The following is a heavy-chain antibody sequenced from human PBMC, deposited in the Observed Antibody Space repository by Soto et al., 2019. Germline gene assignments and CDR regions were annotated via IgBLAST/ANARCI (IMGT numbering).Heavy chain of an antibody. Sequence: GGSLRLSCAASGFTFSSYGMHWVRQAPGKGLEWVAVISYDGSNKYYADSVKGRFTISRDNSKNTLYLQMNSLRAEDTAVYYCAKETRYFDWLLWSNDAFDIWGQGTMVTVSS. CDR3: AKETRYFDWLLWSNDAFDI. CDR1: GFTFSSYG. J-gene: IGHJ3*02. V-gene: IGHV3-30*18. D-gene: IGHD3-9*01. CDR2: ISYDGSNK.